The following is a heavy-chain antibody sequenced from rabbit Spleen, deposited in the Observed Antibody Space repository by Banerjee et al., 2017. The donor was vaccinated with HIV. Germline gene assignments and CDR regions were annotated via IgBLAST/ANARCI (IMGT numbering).Heavy chain of an antibody. CDR2: IYTGNGKN. V-gene: IGHV1S45*01. CDR3: ARDKELDIWGYEFNL. Sequence: QEQLVESGGGLVQPEGSLTLTCKASGFDFSSGYDMSWVRQAPGKGLEWIGFIYTGNGKNYYASWAKGRFTISKSSSTTVTLQMTSLTGADTATYFCARDKELDIWGYEFNLWGQGTLVTVS. CDR1: GFDFSSGYD. J-gene: IGHJ4*01. D-gene: IGHD3-1*01.